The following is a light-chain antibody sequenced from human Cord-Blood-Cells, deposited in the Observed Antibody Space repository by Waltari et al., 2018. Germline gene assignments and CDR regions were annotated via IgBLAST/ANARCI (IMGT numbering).Light chain of an antibody. Sequence: QSALTQPASVSGSAGQSTNLSCPVTSIDIGVSNTVSWYQQHPGKVPKLMIYDVSNRPSVVSNRFSGSKSGNTATLTISGLQAEDEADYYCSSYTSSSTVVFGGGTKLTVL. V-gene: IGLV2-14*01. CDR1: SIDIGVSNT. J-gene: IGLJ2*01. CDR2: DVS. CDR3: SSYTSSSTVV.